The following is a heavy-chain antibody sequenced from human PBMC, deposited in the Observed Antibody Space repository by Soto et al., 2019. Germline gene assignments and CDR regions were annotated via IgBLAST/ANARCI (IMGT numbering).Heavy chain of an antibody. CDR2: IIPIFGTA. CDR3: ARSRFLRITIFGVVIIEGGGEYYGMDV. Sequence: ASVKVSCKASGGTFSSYAISWVRQAPGQGLEWMGGIIPIFGTANYAQKFQGRVTITADESTSTAYMELSSLRSEDTAVYYCARSRFLRITIFGVVIIEGGGEYYGMDVWGQGTTVTVSS. J-gene: IGHJ6*02. D-gene: IGHD3-3*01. CDR1: GGTFSSYA. V-gene: IGHV1-69*13.